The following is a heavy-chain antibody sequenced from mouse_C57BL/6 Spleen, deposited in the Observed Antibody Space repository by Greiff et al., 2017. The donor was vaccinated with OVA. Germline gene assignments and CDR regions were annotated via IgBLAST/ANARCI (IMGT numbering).Heavy chain of an antibody. Sequence: EVQLQESGPGLVKPSQSLSLTCSVTGYSITSGYYWNWIRQFPGNKLEWMGYISYDGSNNYNPSLKNRISITRDTSKNQFFLKLNSVTTEDTATYYCARNYYYFDYWGQGTTLTVSS. J-gene: IGHJ2*01. CDR1: GYSITSGYY. CDR2: ISYDGSN. D-gene: IGHD2-1*01. V-gene: IGHV3-6*01. CDR3: ARNYYYFDY.